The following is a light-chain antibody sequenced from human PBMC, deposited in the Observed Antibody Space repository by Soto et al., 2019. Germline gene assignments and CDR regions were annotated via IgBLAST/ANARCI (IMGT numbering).Light chain of an antibody. CDR3: EHYGGWA. CDR1: QSISKW. J-gene: IGKJ1*01. CDR2: MSS. V-gene: IGKV1-5*03. Sequence: DIQMTQSPSTLSASVGDRVTITCRASQSISKWLAWYQQKPGKAPKVLISMSSTLESGVPSRFSGSGSGTDSTLTISSPQPDDFATYYCEHYGGWAFSKVTRVEVK.